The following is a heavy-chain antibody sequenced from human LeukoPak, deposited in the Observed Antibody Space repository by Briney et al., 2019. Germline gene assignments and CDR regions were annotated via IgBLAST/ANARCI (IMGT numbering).Heavy chain of an antibody. CDR3: ARDYYDSSGSDAFDI. CDR1: GYSFTNYW. D-gene: IGHD3-22*01. V-gene: IGHV5-10-1*01. Sequence: RGESLKISCKGSGYSFTNYWISWVRQMPGKGLEWMGKIDPSDSYANYSPSFQGHVTISADKSITTAYLQWGSLKASDTAMYYCARDYYDSSGSDAFDIWGQGTMVTIYS. J-gene: IGHJ3*02. CDR2: IDPSDSYA.